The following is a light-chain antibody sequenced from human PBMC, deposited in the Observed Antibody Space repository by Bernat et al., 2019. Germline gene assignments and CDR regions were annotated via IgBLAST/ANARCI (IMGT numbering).Light chain of an antibody. V-gene: IGLV2-11*01. CDR1: SSDVGGYNY. Sequence: HSALTQPRSVSGSPGQSVTISCTGTSSDVGGYNYVSWYQQHPGKAPKLMIYDVSNRPSGVPARFSGSKSCKTASLSISGLQAEDEADYYCCSYAGSYTYVFGTGTKVTVL. J-gene: IGLJ1*01. CDR3: CSYAGSYTYV. CDR2: DVS.